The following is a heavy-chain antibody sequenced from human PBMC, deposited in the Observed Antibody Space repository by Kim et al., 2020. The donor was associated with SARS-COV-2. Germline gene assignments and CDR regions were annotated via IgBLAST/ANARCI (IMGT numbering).Heavy chain of an antibody. CDR3: AREMYSSSWYYDYYGMDV. J-gene: IGHJ6*02. D-gene: IGHD6-13*01. Sequence: KDRFTISRDNANNTLYLQMNSLRAEDTAVYYCAREMYSSSWYYDYYGMDVWGQGTTVTVSS. V-gene: IGHV3-74*01.